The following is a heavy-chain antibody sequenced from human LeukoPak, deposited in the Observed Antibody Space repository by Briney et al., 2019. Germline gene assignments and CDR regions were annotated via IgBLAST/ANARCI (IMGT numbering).Heavy chain of an antibody. J-gene: IGHJ4*02. CDR1: GFTFSSYA. CDR2: ISGSGGRT. Sequence: PGGSLGLSCAASGFTFSSYAMSWVRQAPGKGLEWVSGISGSGGRTYYADSVKGRFTISRDNSKNTLYLQMNSLRAEDTAVYYCAKRYYDYVWGSYPDFDYWGQGTLVTVSS. D-gene: IGHD3-16*01. V-gene: IGHV3-23*01. CDR3: AKRYYDYVWGSYPDFDY.